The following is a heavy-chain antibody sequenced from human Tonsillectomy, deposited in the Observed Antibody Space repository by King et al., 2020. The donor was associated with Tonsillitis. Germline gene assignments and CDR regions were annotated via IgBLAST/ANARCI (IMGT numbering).Heavy chain of an antibody. Sequence: VQLQQSGPGLVKPSQTLSLTCALSGDSVSSNSAAWNWIRQSPSRGLEWLGRTYYRSKWYNDYAVSVKSRITINPDTSKNQFSLQLNSVTPEDTAVYYCAREKSVVAVAGLSNWFDPWGQGTLVTVSS. V-gene: IGHV6-1*01. CDR3: AREKSVVAVAGLSNWFDP. D-gene: IGHD6-19*01. CDR1: GDSVSSNSAA. CDR2: TYYRSKWYN. J-gene: IGHJ5*02.